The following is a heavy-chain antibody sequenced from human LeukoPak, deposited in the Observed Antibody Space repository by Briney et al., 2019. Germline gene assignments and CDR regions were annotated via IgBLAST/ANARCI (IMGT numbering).Heavy chain of an antibody. CDR3: ARDRMVRGVILYGMDV. D-gene: IGHD3-10*01. Sequence: GASVKVSCKASGGTFSSYAISWVRQPPGQGLEWMGGIIPIFGTANYAQKFQGRVTITADESTSTAYMELSSLRSEDTAVYYCARDRMVRGVILYGMDVWGKGTTVTVSS. V-gene: IGHV1-69*13. CDR1: GGTFSSYA. CDR2: IIPIFGTA. J-gene: IGHJ6*04.